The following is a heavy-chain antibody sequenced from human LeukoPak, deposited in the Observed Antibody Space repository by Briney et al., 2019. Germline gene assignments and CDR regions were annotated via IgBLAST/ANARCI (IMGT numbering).Heavy chain of an antibody. J-gene: IGHJ4*02. D-gene: IGHD6-6*01. CDR2: IYASGTT. CDR3: ARGWSSSSYFGS. Sequence: SETLSLTYTVSGASISRHYWNWIRQPAGKGLELIGLIYASGTTNQNPSLNNPSLNSRVTMSLDRSKNQFSLHLDSVTAADTAVYYCARGWSSSSYFGSWGQGTHVTVSS. CDR1: GASISRHY. V-gene: IGHV4-4*07.